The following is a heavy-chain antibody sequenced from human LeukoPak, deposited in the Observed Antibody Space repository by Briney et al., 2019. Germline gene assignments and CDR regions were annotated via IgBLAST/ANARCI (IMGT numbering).Heavy chain of an antibody. Sequence: SQTLSRTCAISGDSVSNNNGAWNWIRQSPSRGLEWLGRTYYRSKWYNDYAAFIQGRITINPDTSKNQFSLQLNSVTPEDTAVYYCARDLGTSGWYTFDFWGQGTLVTVSS. V-gene: IGHV6-1*01. CDR2: TYYRSKWYN. CDR3: ARDLGTSGWYTFDF. D-gene: IGHD6-19*01. J-gene: IGHJ4*02. CDR1: GDSVSNNNGA.